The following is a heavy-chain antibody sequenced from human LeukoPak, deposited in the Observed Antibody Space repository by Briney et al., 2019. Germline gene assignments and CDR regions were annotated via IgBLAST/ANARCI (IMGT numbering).Heavy chain of an antibody. D-gene: IGHD5-12*01. J-gene: IGHJ4*02. CDR1: GYRFDSYG. V-gene: IGHV1-18*01. CDR3: ARDKNIVATPGDY. Sequence: ASVKVSCKASGYRFDSYGLSWVRQAPGQGLEWMGWISPFNGDTNYAQKFQGTVTMTTDTSTSTAYMELRSLRSDDTAVYYCARDKNIVATPGDYWGQGTLVTVSS. CDR2: ISPFNGDT.